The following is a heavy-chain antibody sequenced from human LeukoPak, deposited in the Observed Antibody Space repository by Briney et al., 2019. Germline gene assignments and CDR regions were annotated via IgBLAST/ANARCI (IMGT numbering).Heavy chain of an antibody. J-gene: IGHJ3*02. CDR2: INHSGST. V-gene: IGHV4-34*01. CDR3: ARGPVTADAFDI. D-gene: IGHD4-17*01. CDR1: GGSFSGYY. Sequence: KPSETLSLTCAVCGGSFSGYYWIWIRQPRGRGLEWIGEINHSGSTNYNPSLKSRVTISVDTSKNQFSLKLSSVTAADTAVYYCARGPVTADAFDIWGQGTMVTVSA.